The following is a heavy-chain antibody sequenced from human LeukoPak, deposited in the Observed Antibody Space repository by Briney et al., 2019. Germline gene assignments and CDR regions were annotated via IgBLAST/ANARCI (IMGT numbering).Heavy chain of an antibody. CDR2: ISGSGGST. CDR3: AKDAGLRYFDWLPLNYFDY. CDR1: GFTFSSYA. J-gene: IGHJ4*02. V-gene: IGHV3-23*01. D-gene: IGHD3-9*01. Sequence: QPGGSLRLSCAASGFTFSSYAMSWVRQAPGKGLEWVSAISGSGGSTYYADSVKGRFTISRDNSKNTLYLQMNSLRAEDTAVYYCAKDAGLRYFDWLPLNYFDYWGQGTLVTVSS.